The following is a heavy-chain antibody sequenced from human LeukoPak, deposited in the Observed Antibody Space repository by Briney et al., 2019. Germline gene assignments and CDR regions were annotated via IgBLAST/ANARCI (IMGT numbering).Heavy chain of an antibody. D-gene: IGHD3-10*01. CDR3: ARVREFGDYFDY. J-gene: IGHJ4*02. V-gene: IGHV3-23*01. Sequence: PGGSLRLSCSASGFTFSSYAMSWVRQAPGKGLEWVSAISGGGSNTHYADSVRGRFTISRDNAKNSLFLQMNSLRVEDTAVYYCARVREFGDYFDYWGQGTLVTVSS. CDR2: ISGGGSNT. CDR1: GFTFSSYA.